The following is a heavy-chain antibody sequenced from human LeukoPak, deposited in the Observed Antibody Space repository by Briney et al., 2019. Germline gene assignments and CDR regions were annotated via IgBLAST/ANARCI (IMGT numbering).Heavy chain of an antibody. Sequence: GGSLRLSCAASGFIFSQYSMNWVRQAPRKGLEWLSHIRSSSETFYADSVKGRFTISRDNARNSLYLQMNNLRGEDTAIYYCARDAGNSGYGCDLWGQGTLVTVSS. D-gene: IGHD5-12*01. CDR3: ARDAGNSGYGCDL. CDR2: IRSSSET. J-gene: IGHJ5*02. CDR1: GFIFSQYS. V-gene: IGHV3-48*01.